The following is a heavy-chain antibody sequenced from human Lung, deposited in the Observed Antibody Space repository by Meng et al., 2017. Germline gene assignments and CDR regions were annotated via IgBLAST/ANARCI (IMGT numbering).Heavy chain of an antibody. CDR3: ARGQKGYFDL. CDR2: IYNSGST. CDR1: GGSISSSNYY. V-gene: IGHV4-30-4*01. Sequence: QLHRQESRPGLVKPQQTLSLTGTVSGGSISSSNYYWSWIRQPPGKGLEWSGHIYNSGSTYYNPSLKSRITISVDTSKNQFSLKLSSVTAADTAVYYCARGQKGYFDLWGRGTLVTVSS. J-gene: IGHJ2*01.